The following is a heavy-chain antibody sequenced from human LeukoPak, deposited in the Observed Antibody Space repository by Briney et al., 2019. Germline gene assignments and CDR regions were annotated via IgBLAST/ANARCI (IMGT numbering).Heavy chain of an antibody. Sequence: SETLSVTCTVSGGSISSYYWSWIRQPPGNGLEWFGYIYYSGSTNYYASLKSQFTISVYTSKYQFSLKLSSVTAADTAVYYCARVGSDTMVWGARALDIWGQGTMVTVSS. CDR3: ARVGSDTMVWGARALDI. CDR2: IYYSGST. D-gene: IGHD3-10*01. CDR1: GGSISSYY. V-gene: IGHV4-59*01. J-gene: IGHJ3*02.